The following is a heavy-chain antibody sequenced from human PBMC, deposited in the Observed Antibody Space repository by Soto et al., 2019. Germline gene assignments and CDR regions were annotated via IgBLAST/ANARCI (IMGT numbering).Heavy chain of an antibody. J-gene: IGHJ6*02. CDR3: AIVDTAMVTYYCNGMDV. V-gene: IGHV5-51*01. Sequence: GDSLKISCKGSGYSFASYWIGWVSQMHGKCLEWMGIIYPVDSDTRYSPSFQGQVTISADKSIRTAYLQWSSLKASDTAMYYCAIVDTAMVTYYCNGMDVLVQGTTVTVFS. CDR2: IYPVDSDT. D-gene: IGHD5-18*01. CDR1: GYSFASYW.